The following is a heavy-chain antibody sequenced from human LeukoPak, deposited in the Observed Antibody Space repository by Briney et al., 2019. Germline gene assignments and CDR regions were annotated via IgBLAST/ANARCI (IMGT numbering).Heavy chain of an antibody. CDR1: RISFQKLW. J-gene: IGHJ4*02. CDR3: PRPVRHGYIPWADY. V-gene: IGHV5-51*01. Sequence: GAPPKTPRTSSRISFQKLWVGWVRQMPGKGLEWMGGIYPADSDTRYRPSFQGQVTISADESISTAYLQWSSLKASDTAMYYFPRPVRHGYIPWADYWGQGILV. CDR2: IYPADSDT. D-gene: IGHD4-11*01.